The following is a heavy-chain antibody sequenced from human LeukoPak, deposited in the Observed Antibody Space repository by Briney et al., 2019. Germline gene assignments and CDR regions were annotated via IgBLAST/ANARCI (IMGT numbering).Heavy chain of an antibody. CDR2: IKEDGSMT. CDR3: TRVGYIDEGIDY. CDR1: GFTFSTYW. D-gene: IGHD5-24*01. Sequence: GGSLRLSCAASGFTFSTYWMTWVRQAPGKGLEWVAHIKEDGSMTRSIDSVEGRFTISRDNAKSSLYLQMNSLRDEDTAIYYCTRVGYIDEGIDYWGQGTLVTVSS. V-gene: IGHV3-7*04. J-gene: IGHJ4*02.